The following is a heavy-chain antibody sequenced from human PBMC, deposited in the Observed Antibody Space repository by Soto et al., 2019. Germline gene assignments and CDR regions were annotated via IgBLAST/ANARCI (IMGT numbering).Heavy chain of an antibody. Sequence: SETLSLTCTVSGGSISSYYWSWIRQPPGKGLEWIGYIYYSGSTNYNPSLKSRVTISVDTSKNQFSLKLSSVTAADTAVYYCARAPDGYNYGYWGQGTLVTVSS. CDR3: ARAPDGYNYGY. CDR1: GGSISSYY. J-gene: IGHJ4*02. CDR2: IYYSGST. V-gene: IGHV4-59*01. D-gene: IGHD5-12*01.